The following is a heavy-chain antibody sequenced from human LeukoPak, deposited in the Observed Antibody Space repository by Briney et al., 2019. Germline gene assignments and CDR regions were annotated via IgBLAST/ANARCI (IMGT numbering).Heavy chain of an antibody. CDR2: IKQDGSEK. CDR1: GFTFSSYW. V-gene: IGHV3-7*01. D-gene: IGHD1-26*01. Sequence: GGSLRLSCAASGFTFSSYWMSWVRQAPGKGLEWAANIKQDGSEKYYVDSVKGRFTISRDNAKNSLYLQMNSLRAEDTAVYYCARGKATRQDSLFDYWGQGTLVTVSS. J-gene: IGHJ4*02. CDR3: ARGKATRQDSLFDY.